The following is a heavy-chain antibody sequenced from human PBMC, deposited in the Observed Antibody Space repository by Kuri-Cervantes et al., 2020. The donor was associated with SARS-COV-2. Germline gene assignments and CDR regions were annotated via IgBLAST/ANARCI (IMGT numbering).Heavy chain of an antibody. CDR1: GGSISSSSYY. CDR2: IYYSGST. D-gene: IGHD3-10*01. J-gene: IGHJ6*02. Sequence: SETLSLTCTVSGGSISSSSYYWGWIRQPPGKGLEWIGSIYYSGSTYYNPSLKSRVTISVDTSKNQFTLKLISVTAADTAVYFCATEPLPYGPPYGMDVWGQGTTVTVSS. CDR3: ATEPLPYGPPYGMDV. V-gene: IGHV4-39*06.